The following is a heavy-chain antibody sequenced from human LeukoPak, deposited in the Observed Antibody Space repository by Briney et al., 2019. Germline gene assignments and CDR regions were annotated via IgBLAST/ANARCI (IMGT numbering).Heavy chain of an antibody. CDR1: GYTFTSYD. V-gene: IGHV1-8*01. CDR3: ARGGVVVAAPGYYGMDV. D-gene: IGHD2-15*01. CDR2: MNPNSGNT. Sequence: ASVKVSCKASGYTFTSYDINWVRQATGQGLEWMGWMNPNSGNTGYAQKFQGRVTMTRDTSTSTVYMELSSLRSEDTAVYYCARGGVVVAAPGYYGMDVWGQGTTVTVSS. J-gene: IGHJ6*02.